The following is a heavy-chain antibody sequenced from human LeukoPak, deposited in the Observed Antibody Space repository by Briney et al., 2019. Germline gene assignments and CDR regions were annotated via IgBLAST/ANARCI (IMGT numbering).Heavy chain of an antibody. Sequence: GGSLRLSCAASGFTFSSYSMNWVRQAPGKGLEWVSYISSSSSTIYYADSVKGRFTISRDNVKNSLYLQMNSLRAEDTAVYYCARDGSGRVPEMSAPDYWGQGTLVTVSS. J-gene: IGHJ4*02. CDR1: GFTFSSYS. CDR2: ISSSSSTI. CDR3: ARDGSGRVPEMSAPDY. D-gene: IGHD3-10*01. V-gene: IGHV3-48*01.